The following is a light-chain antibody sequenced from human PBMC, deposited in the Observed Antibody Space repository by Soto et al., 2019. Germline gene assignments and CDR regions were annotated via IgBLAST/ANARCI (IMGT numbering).Light chain of an antibody. CDR1: SSNIGSNT. CDR3: AAWDDSLNGVV. V-gene: IGLV1-44*01. CDR2: SNN. J-gene: IGLJ2*01. Sequence: QSVLTQPPSASGTPGQRVTISCSGSSSNIGSNTVNWYQQLPGTAPKLLIYSNNHRPSGVPDRFSGSKSGTSASLAISGLQSEDEADYYCAAWDDSLNGVVVGGGTKLTVL.